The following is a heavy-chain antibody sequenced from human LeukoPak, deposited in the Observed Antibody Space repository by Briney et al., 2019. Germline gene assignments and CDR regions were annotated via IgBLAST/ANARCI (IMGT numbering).Heavy chain of an antibody. V-gene: IGHV3-33*06. Sequence: ARSLRLSCAASGFTFSRQGMHWVRQAPGKGLEWLAVIWYDGSNKYYADSVKGGFTISNANTNNAPYLQMNSLRAEGTAVYYWAKGYCSDTNCQARLGLDYWGQGKLVTVSS. J-gene: IGHJ4*02. CDR2: IWYDGSNK. D-gene: IGHD2-15*01. CDR3: AKGYCSDTNCQARLGLDY. CDR1: GFTFSRQG.